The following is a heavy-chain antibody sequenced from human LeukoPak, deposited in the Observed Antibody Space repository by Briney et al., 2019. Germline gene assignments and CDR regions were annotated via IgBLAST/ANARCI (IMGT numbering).Heavy chain of an antibody. J-gene: IGHJ5*02. CDR1: GFTFSSYA. CDR3: ARDSNRLWFGAKKQYNWFDP. CDR2: ISYDGSNK. V-gene: IGHV3-30*04. D-gene: IGHD3-10*01. Sequence: GGSLRLSCAASGFTFSSYAMHWVREAPGKGLEWGAVISYDGSNKYYADSVKGRFTISRDNSKNTLYLQMNSLRAEDTAVYYCARDSNRLWFGAKKQYNWFDPWGQGTLVTVSS.